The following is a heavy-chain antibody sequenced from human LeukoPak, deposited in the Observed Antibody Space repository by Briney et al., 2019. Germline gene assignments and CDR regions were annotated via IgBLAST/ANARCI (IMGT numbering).Heavy chain of an antibody. CDR1: GGPVSGYY. D-gene: IGHD2-21*01. Sequence: KPSETLSLTCGVSGGPVSGYYWSWLRQSPGKGLEWIGEITRYGNTNYNPSLKSRVIISKDTSKSQISLTLISLTAADTAVYFCARLDQLIVDYWYFDLWGRGTQVTVSS. J-gene: IGHJ2*01. V-gene: IGHV4-34*01. CDR2: ITRYGNT. CDR3: ARLDQLIVDYWYFDL.